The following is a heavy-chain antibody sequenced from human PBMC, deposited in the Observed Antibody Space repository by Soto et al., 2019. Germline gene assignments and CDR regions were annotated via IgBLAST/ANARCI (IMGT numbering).Heavy chain of an antibody. CDR1: GYTFTSYG. CDR3: AREVGLNIVATDYYYYMDV. D-gene: IGHD5-12*01. J-gene: IGHJ6*03. V-gene: IGHV1-18*01. Sequence: ASVKVSCKASGYTFTSYGISWVRQAPGQGLEWMGWISAYNGNTNYAQKLQGRVTMTTDTSTSTAYMELRSLRSDNTAVYYCAREVGLNIVATDYYYYMDVWGKGTTVTVSS. CDR2: ISAYNGNT.